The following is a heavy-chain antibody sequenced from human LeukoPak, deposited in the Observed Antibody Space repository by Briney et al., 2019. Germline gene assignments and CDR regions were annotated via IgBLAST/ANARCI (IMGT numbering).Heavy chain of an antibody. Sequence: GGSLRLSCAASGFTFSDYYMSWIRQAPGKGLEWVSYISSSGSTIYYADSAKGRFTISRDNAKNSLYLQMNTLRAEDTAVYYCARDSQYSSGWYGGLYAFDIWGQGTMVTVSS. J-gene: IGHJ3*02. CDR2: ISSSGSTI. V-gene: IGHV3-11*01. D-gene: IGHD6-19*01. CDR3: ARDSQYSSGWYGGLYAFDI. CDR1: GFTFSDYY.